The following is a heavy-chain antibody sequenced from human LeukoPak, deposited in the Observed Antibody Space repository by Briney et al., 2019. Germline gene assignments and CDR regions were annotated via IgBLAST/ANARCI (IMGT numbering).Heavy chain of an antibody. CDR3: AKDGYYGSGTYPDY. J-gene: IGHJ4*02. Sequence: PGGSLRLSCAASGFTFSSYGMNWVRQAPGKGLERVAVISYDGTNKFYVDSLRGRFTISRDNSKNTLYLQMNSLRVEDTAVYYCAKDGYYGSGTYPDYWGQGTLVTVSS. D-gene: IGHD3-10*01. CDR1: GFTFSSYG. V-gene: IGHV3-30*18. CDR2: ISYDGTNK.